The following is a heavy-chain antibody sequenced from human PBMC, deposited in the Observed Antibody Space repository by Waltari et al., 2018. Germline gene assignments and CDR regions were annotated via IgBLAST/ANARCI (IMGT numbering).Heavy chain of an antibody. J-gene: IGHJ3*02. CDR3: VKKNDEVYDRNGLVYDAFDM. CDR2: INWNSGSI. CDR1: GFTFDDYA. Sequence: EVQLVESGGGLVQPGRSLRLSCAASGFTFDDYAMHWVRQVPGKGLECVSGINWNSGSIGYGDSVKGRFIISRDNARNFLYLQMNSLTTEDTALYYCVKKNDEVYDRNGLVYDAFDMWGQGTMVTVSS. D-gene: IGHD3-22*01. V-gene: IGHV3-9*01.